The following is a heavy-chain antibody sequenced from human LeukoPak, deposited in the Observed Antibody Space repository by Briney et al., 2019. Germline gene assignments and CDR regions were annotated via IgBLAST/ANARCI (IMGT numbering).Heavy chain of an antibody. Sequence: PGGSLRLSCAASGFTFSNAWMSWVRQAPGKGLEWVGRIKSKTDGGTTDYAAPVKGRFTISRDDSKNTLYLQMNSLKTEDTAVYYCTTRQMGRWLQLPFDYWGQGTLVTVSS. V-gene: IGHV3-15*01. D-gene: IGHD5-24*01. J-gene: IGHJ4*02. CDR2: IKSKTDGGTT. CDR3: TTRQMGRWLQLPFDY. CDR1: GFTFSNAW.